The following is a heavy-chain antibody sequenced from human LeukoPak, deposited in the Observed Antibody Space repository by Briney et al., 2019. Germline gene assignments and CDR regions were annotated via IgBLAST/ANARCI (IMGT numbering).Heavy chain of an antibody. CDR1: GYTFTSYG. J-gene: IGHJ4*02. CDR2: ISTYTGNT. Sequence: ASVKVSCKASGYTFTSYGISWVRQAPGQGLEWMGWISTYTGNTNYAQKLQGSVTMTTDTATSTAYMELRSLTSDDTAVYYCARASPSYDSRLGDYWGQGTLVTVSS. V-gene: IGHV1-18*01. D-gene: IGHD3-22*01. CDR3: ARASPSYDSRLGDY.